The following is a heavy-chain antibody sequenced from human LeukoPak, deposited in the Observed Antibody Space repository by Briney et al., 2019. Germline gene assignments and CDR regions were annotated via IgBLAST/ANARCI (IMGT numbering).Heavy chain of an antibody. J-gene: IGHJ4*02. CDR2: IKSKTDGGTT. D-gene: IGHD2-15*01. CDR3: TTSWDIVVVVAAYFDY. Sequence: PGGSLRLSCAASGFTFNNAWMNWVRQAPGKGLEWVGRIKSKTDGGTTDYAAPVKGRFTISRDDSKNTLYLQMNSLKTEDTAVYYCTTSWDIVVVVAAYFDYWGQGTLVTVSS. V-gene: IGHV3-15*07. CDR1: GFTFNNAW.